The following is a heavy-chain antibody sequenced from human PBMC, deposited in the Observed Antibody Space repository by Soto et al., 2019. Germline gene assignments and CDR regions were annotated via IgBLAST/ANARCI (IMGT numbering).Heavy chain of an antibody. V-gene: IGHV3-15*07. CDR1: GFTFSNAW. Sequence: GGSLRLSCAASGFTFSNAWMNWVRQAPGKGLEWVGRIKSKTDGGTTDYAAPVKGRFTISRDDSKNRLYLQMNSLKTEDTAVYYCTTVARVLTSLRYFDWSLYYYGMDVWGQGTTVTVSS. CDR2: IKSKTDGGTT. J-gene: IGHJ6*02. D-gene: IGHD3-9*01. CDR3: TTVARVLTSLRYFDWSLYYYGMDV.